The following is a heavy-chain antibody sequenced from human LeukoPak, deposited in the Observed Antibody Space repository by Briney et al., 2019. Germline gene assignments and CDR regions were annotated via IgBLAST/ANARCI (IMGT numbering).Heavy chain of an antibody. D-gene: IGHD5-12*01. CDR2: IYYSGSI. Sequence: SETLSLTCTVSGGSISTYYWSWIRQSPGKGLEWIGHIYYSGSIKNNPSLKSRVTISLDTSKNQFSLKLTSVIAADTAVYYCARGPYSGYTLRPLDYWGQGTLVTVSS. V-gene: IGHV4-59*01. CDR1: GGSISTYY. CDR3: ARGPYSGYTLRPLDY. J-gene: IGHJ4*02.